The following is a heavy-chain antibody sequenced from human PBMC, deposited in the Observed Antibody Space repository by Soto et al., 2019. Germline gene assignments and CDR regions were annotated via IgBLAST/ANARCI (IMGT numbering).Heavy chain of an antibody. Sequence: ASVKVSCKASGYTFTGYYMHWVRQAPGQGLEWMGWINPNSGGTNYAQKFQGWVTMTRDTSISTAYMELSRLGSDDTAVYYCARAVGYYDSSGYYVYYYYYGMDGWGQGTTVTVSS. J-gene: IGHJ6*02. CDR1: GYTFTGYY. V-gene: IGHV1-2*04. D-gene: IGHD3-22*01. CDR3: ARAVGYYDSSGYYVYYYYYGMDG. CDR2: INPNSGGT.